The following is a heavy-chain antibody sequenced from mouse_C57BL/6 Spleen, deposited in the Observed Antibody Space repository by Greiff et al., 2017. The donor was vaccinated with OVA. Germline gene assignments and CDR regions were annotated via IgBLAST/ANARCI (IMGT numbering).Heavy chain of an antibody. CDR3: ARGLLGGFAY. Sequence: QVQLQQPGAELVKPGASVKLSCTASGYTFTSYWMHWVKQRPGQGLEWIGMIHPNSGSTNYNEKFKSKATLTVDKSSSTAYMQLSNLTSEDSAFDYCARGLLGGFAYWGQGTLVTVSA. CDR2: IHPNSGST. V-gene: IGHV1-64*01. D-gene: IGHD2-13*01. CDR1: GYTFTSYW. J-gene: IGHJ3*01.